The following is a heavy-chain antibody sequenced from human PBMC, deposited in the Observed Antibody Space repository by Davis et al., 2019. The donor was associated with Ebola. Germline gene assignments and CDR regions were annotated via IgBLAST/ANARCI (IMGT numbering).Heavy chain of an antibody. J-gene: IGHJ6*02. V-gene: IGHV5-51*01. CDR1: GYTFTTYW. CDR2: IFPGDSDT. CDR3: ARFVVVAATGYYYGMDV. Sequence: GESLKISCKASGYTFTTYWIGWVRQMPGKGLEWMGIIFPGDSDTRYSPSFQGQVTISADKSISTAYLQWSSLKASDTAMYYCARFVVVAATGYYYGMDVWGQGTTVTVSS. D-gene: IGHD2-15*01.